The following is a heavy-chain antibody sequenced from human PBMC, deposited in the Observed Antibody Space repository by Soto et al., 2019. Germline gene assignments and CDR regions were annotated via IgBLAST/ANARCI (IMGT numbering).Heavy chain of an antibody. V-gene: IGHV1-3*01. J-gene: IGHJ4*02. CDR2: INAGNGNT. CDR3: ARERRDGYDN. D-gene: IGHD5-12*01. Sequence: GASVKVSCKASGYTFTSYAMHWVRQAPGQRLEWMGWINAGNGNTKYSQKFQGRVTMTGNTSISTAYMELSSLRSEDTAVYYCARERRDGYDNWGQGTLVTVSS. CDR1: GYTFTSYA.